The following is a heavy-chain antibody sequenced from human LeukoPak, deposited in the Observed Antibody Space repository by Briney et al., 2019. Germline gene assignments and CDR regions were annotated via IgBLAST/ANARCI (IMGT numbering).Heavy chain of an antibody. CDR2: ISYDGSNK. CDR1: GFTFSSYA. D-gene: IGHD2-2*01. Sequence: GGSLRLSCAASGFTFSSYAMHWVRQAPGKGLEWVAVISYDGSNKYYADSVKGRFTISRDNSKNTLYLQMNSLRAEDTAVYYCARSSRQYCSSTSCFGNYFDYWGQGTLVTVSS. J-gene: IGHJ4*02. V-gene: IGHV3-30-3*01. CDR3: ARSSRQYCSSTSCFGNYFDY.